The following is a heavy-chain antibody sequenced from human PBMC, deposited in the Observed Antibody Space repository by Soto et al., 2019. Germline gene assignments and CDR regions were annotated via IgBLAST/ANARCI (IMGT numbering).Heavy chain of an antibody. CDR1: GFTVNTSG. CDR2: ISYDGNTQ. V-gene: IGHV3-30*03. J-gene: IGHJ6*02. D-gene: IGHD4-4*01. CDR3: ATNARVTVSAYYGMDV. Sequence: FPRRSGEAAGFTVNTSGMHWGREARDNRMEGRAVISYDGNTQYDGDSVKGRFTISRDNAKSALYLQMDSLKTEDPSLYYCATNARVTVSAYYGMDVWGQGTTDPVS.